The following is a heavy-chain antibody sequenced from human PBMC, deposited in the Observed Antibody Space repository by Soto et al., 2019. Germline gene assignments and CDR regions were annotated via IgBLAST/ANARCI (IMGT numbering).Heavy chain of an antibody. CDR2: VYYSGST. CDR1: GGSISRYS. CDR3: ARSIYGDGILNWFDP. V-gene: IGHV4-59*01. Sequence: SETLSLTCTVSGGSISRYSWRWIRRPPGKGLEWIGSVYYSGSTNYNPSLKGRVTMSVDTSKNRFSQKLSAGTAADTAVFYWARSIYGDGILNWFDPWGQGTLVTVS. J-gene: IGHJ5*02. D-gene: IGHD3-16*02.